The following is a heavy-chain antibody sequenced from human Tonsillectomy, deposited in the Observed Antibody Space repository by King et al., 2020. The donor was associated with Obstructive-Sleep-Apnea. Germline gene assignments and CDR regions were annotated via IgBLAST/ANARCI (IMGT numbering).Heavy chain of an antibody. D-gene: IGHD1-1*01. Sequence: ITLKESGPTLVKPTQTLTLTCTFSGFSLSTSGVGVGWIRQPPGKALEWLALIYWDDDERYSPSLKSRPTITKDTSKNQVVLTMTNMDPVDSATYYWAHRPMDTGNWDVWFDPWGQGTLVTVSS. CDR1: GFSLSTSGVG. CDR2: IYWDDDE. V-gene: IGHV2-5*02. CDR3: AHRPMDTGNWDVWFDP. J-gene: IGHJ5*02.